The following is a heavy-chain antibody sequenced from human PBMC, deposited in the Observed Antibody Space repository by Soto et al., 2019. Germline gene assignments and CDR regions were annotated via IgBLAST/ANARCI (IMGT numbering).Heavy chain of an antibody. J-gene: IGHJ4*02. CDR1: GGSISSGGYY. V-gene: IGHV4-31*03. CDR3: ARSIAATSLYSFDY. CDR2: IYYSGST. D-gene: IGHD6-13*01. Sequence: QVQLQESGPGLVKPSQTLSLTCTVSGGSISSGGYYWSWIRQHPGKGLEWIGYIYYSGSTYYNPALKSRVTIAVDTSKNQFSLKLSSVTAADTAVYYCARSIAATSLYSFDYWGQGTLVTVSS.